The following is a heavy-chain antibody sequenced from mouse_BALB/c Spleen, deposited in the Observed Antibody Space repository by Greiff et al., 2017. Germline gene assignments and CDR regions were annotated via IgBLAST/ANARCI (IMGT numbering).Heavy chain of an antibody. D-gene: IGHD2-2*01. CDR1: GFTFSSFG. CDR3: ARSGGYGEFDY. CDR2: ISSGSSTI. V-gene: IGHV5-17*02. J-gene: IGHJ2*01. Sequence: EVKVVESGGGLVQPGGSRKLSCAASGFTFSSFGMHWVRQAPEKGLEWVAYISSGSSTIYYADTVKGRFTISRDNPKNTLFLQMTSLRSEDTAMYYCARSGGYGEFDYWGQGTTLTVSS.